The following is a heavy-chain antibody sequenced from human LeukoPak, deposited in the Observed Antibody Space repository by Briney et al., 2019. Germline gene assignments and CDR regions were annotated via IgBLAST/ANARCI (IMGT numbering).Heavy chain of an antibody. Sequence: GGSLRLSCAASGFPISTNGMSWVRQAPGKGLEWISYISGSGDAIFYADSVQGRFTISRDNAKNSVYLQMNSLRAEDTAVYYCARTYGSGSLDYGGQGTLVTVSS. V-gene: IGHV3-48*01. J-gene: IGHJ4*02. CDR2: ISGSGDAI. D-gene: IGHD2-15*01. CDR1: GFPISTNG. CDR3: ARTYGSGSLDY.